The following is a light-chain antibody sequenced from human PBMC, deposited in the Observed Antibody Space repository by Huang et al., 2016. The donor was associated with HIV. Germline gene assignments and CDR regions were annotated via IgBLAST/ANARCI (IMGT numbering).Light chain of an antibody. Sequence: DIQITQSPSSLSASVGDRVTITCRASQSISNYLNWYQQKPGKAPKLLIYAASSLKSGVPARFSGSRSGTDFTLTISTLQPEDFATYYCQQSFSTLPYTFGQGTKLEIK. CDR2: AAS. CDR1: QSISNY. CDR3: QQSFSTLPYT. V-gene: IGKV1-39*01. J-gene: IGKJ2*01.